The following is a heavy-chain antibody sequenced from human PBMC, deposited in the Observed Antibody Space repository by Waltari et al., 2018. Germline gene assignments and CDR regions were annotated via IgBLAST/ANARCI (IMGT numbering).Heavy chain of an antibody. CDR3: ARGVITYYDFWSGYARGAIFDY. J-gene: IGHJ4*02. D-gene: IGHD3-3*01. CDR2: INHSGST. V-gene: IGHV4-34*01. Sequence: QVQLQQWGAGLLKPSETLSLPCAVYGGSFSGYYWSWISQPPGQGLEWIGEINHSGSTNYNPSLKSRVTISVDTSKNQFSLKLSSVTAADTAVYYCARGVITYYDFWSGYARGAIFDYWGQGTLVTVSS. CDR1: GGSFSGYY.